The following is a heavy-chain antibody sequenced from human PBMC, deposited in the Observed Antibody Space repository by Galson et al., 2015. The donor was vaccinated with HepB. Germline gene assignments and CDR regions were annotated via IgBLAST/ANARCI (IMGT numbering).Heavy chain of an antibody. CDR1: TFSSYS. J-gene: IGHJ4*02. V-gene: IGHV3-21*01. CDR3: ARIRSEYSSGWYPVD. D-gene: IGHD6-19*01. Sequence: TFSSYSMNWVRQAPGKGLEWVSSISSSSSYIYYADSVKGRFTISRDNAKNSLYLQMNSLRAEDTAVYYCARIRSEYSSGWYPVDWGQGTLVTVSS. CDR2: ISSSSSYI.